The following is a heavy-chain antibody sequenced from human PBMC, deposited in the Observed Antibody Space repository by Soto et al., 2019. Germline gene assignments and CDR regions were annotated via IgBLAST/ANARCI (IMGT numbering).Heavy chain of an antibody. CDR2: IYYSGST. Sequence: LSLTCTVSGGSISSYYWSWIRQPPGKGLEWIGYIYYSGSTNYNPSLKSRVTISVDTSKNQFSLKLSSVTAADTAVYYCARHVDIVATINSYYYGMDVWGQGTTVTVSS. V-gene: IGHV4-59*01. J-gene: IGHJ6*02. CDR1: GGSISSYY. CDR3: ARHVDIVATINSYYYGMDV. D-gene: IGHD5-12*01.